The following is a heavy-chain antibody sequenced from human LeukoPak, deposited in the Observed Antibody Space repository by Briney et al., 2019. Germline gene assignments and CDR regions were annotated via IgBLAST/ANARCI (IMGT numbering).Heavy chain of an antibody. CDR1: GYSFTSYR. V-gene: IGHV5-51*01. CDR2: IYPGDSDT. D-gene: IGHD5-24*01. J-gene: IGHJ4*02. CDR3: ARRGRRDGYNLGY. Sequence: GESLKISCKGSGYSFTSYRIGWVRQMPGKGLEWMGIIYPGDSDTRYSPSFQGQVTISADKSISTAYLQWSSLKASDTAMYYCARRGRRDGYNLGYWGQGTLVTVSS.